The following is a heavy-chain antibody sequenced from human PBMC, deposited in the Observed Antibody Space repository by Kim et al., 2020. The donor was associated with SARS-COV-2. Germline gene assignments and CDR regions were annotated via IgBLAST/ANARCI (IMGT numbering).Heavy chain of an antibody. Sequence: SETLSLTCTVSGGSISSSSYYWGWIRQPPGKGLEWIGSIYYSGSTYYNPSLKSRVTISVDTSKNQFSLKLSSVTAADTAVYYCASATYYYDSSGYYPEFQHWGQGILVTVSS. J-gene: IGHJ1*01. CDR2: IYYSGST. CDR3: ASATYYYDSSGYYPEFQH. V-gene: IGHV4-39*01. D-gene: IGHD3-22*01. CDR1: GGSISSSSYY.